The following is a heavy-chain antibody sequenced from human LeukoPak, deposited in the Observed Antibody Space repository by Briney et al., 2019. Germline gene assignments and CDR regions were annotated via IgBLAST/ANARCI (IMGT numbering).Heavy chain of an antibody. CDR2: IYHGGST. CDR3: ARLCIAGGSGSPKGAFDI. J-gene: IGHJ3*02. Sequence: TSSETLSLTCTVSGYSISTLANWGWIRQSPGKGLEWVASIYHGGSTYYNPSLKSRVTISVDTSKNQFSLKLSSVTAADTAVYYCARLCIAGGSGSPKGAFDIWGQGTMVTVSS. D-gene: IGHD3-10*01. V-gene: IGHV4-38-2*02. CDR1: GYSISTLAN.